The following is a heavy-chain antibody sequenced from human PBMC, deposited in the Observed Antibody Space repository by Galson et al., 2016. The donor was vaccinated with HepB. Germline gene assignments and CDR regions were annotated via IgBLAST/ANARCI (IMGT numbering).Heavy chain of an antibody. CDR2: IKQDGSEK. CDR1: GFTFSNFW. V-gene: IGHV3-7*03. Sequence: SLRLSCAASGFTFSNFWMTWIRQAPGKGLEWVANIKQDGSEKNYVDSVKGRFTISRDNMKNSLFLQMHSLRADDTAMYYCTRGVTPGDWGQGTLVAVSS. D-gene: IGHD4-23*01. CDR3: TRGVTPGD. J-gene: IGHJ4*02.